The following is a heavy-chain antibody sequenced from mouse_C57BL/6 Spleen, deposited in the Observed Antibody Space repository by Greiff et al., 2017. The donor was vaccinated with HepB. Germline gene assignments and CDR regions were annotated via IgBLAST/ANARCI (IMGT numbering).Heavy chain of an antibody. Sequence: VQLQRPGAELVKPGASVKLSCKASGYTFTSYWMHWVKQRPGQGLEWIGMIHPNSGSTNYNEKFKSKATLTVDKSSSTAYMQLSSLTSEDSAVYYCARSDYDGAWFAYWGQGTLVTVSA. D-gene: IGHD2-4*01. CDR1: GYTFTSYW. CDR2: IHPNSGST. J-gene: IGHJ3*01. CDR3: ARSDYDGAWFAY. V-gene: IGHV1-64*01.